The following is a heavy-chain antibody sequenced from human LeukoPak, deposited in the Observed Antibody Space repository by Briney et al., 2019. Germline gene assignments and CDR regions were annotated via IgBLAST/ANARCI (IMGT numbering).Heavy chain of an antibody. V-gene: IGHV3-53*01. Sequence: GGSLRLSCAASGFTVSSNYMSWGRQAPGKGLELVSALYSGGTTYYADSVKGRFTISTDNSKNTLYLQMNSLRGEDTAVYYCAKGDLYGDYVFDYWGQGALVTVS. CDR3: AKGDLYGDYVFDY. J-gene: IGHJ4*02. CDR2: LYSGGTT. D-gene: IGHD4-17*01. CDR1: GFTVSSNY.